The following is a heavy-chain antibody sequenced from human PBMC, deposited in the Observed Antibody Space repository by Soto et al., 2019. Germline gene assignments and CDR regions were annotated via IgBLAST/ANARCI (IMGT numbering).Heavy chain of an antibody. J-gene: IGHJ3*02. CDR3: ARRYSSAFDI. Sequence: SETLSLTCTVSGGSISSGGYYWSWIRQHPGKGLEWIGYIYFSGSTYYNSSLKSRVTISVDTSKNQFSLKLSSVTAADTAVYYCARRYSSAFDIWGQGTMVTVSS. CDR1: GGSISSGGYY. V-gene: IGHV4-31*03. D-gene: IGHD6-13*01. CDR2: IYFSGST.